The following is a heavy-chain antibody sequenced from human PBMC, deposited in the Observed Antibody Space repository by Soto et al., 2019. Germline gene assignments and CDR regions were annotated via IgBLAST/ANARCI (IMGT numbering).Heavy chain of an antibody. CDR2: IIPIFGTA. CDR3: AREEPVEMATMAAAFDI. V-gene: IGHV1-69*06. D-gene: IGHD5-12*01. Sequence: SVKVASKASGGTLISYAIIWVRQAPGQGLEWMGGIIPIFGTANYAQKFQGRVTITADKSTSTAYMELSSLRSEDTAVYYCAREEPVEMATMAAAFDIWGQGTMVTV. J-gene: IGHJ3*02. CDR1: GGTLISYA.